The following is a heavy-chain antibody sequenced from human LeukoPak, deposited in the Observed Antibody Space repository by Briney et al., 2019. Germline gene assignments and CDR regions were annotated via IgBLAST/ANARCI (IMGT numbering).Heavy chain of an antibody. D-gene: IGHD3-16*01. J-gene: IGHJ5*02. V-gene: IGHV3-7*01. CDR2: IKQDGSEK. CDR1: GFTISDYW. Sequence: GGSMRLSRAASGFTISDYWMTWVRQAPGKGLEWVANIKQDGSEKTYVDSVKGRFTISRDNAKNSIFLQMNSLRVEDMAMYYCVRDGGTDWYDPWGQGTLVSVSS. CDR3: VRDGGTDWYDP.